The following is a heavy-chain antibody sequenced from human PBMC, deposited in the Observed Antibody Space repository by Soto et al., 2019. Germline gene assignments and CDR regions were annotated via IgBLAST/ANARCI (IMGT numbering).Heavy chain of an antibody. V-gene: IGHV3-73*01. CDR3: TRLFRGYDILTPQIYYYYGMDV. J-gene: IGHJ6*02. Sequence: GGSLRLSCAASGFTFSGSAMHWVRQASGKGLEWVGRIRSKANSYATAYAASVKGRFTISRDDSKNTAYLQMNSLKTEDTAVYYCTRLFRGYDILTPQIYYYYGMDVWGQGTTVTVSS. D-gene: IGHD3-9*01. CDR1: GFTFSGSA. CDR2: IRSKANSYAT.